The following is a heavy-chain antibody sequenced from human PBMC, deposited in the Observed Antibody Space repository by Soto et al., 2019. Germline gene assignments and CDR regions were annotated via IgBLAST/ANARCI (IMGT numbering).Heavy chain of an antibody. CDR3: ARDYCSGGSCYSFEVSGGGLDY. J-gene: IGHJ4*02. CDR1: GYTFASYG. CDR2: ISAYNGNT. V-gene: IGHV1-18*01. Sequence: GASVKVSCKASGYTFASYGISWVRQAPGQGLERMGWISAYNGNTNYAQKLQGRVTMTTDTSTSTAYMELRSLRSDDTAVYYCARDYCSGGSCYSFEVSGGGLDYWGQGTLVTVSS. D-gene: IGHD2-15*01.